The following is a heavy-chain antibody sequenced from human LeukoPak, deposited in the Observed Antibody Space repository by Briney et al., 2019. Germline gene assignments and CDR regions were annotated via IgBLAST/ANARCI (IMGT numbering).Heavy chain of an antibody. D-gene: IGHD6-19*01. CDR1: GFTFSHYI. CDR3: TYVISGWAFEY. J-gene: IGHJ4*02. CDR2: ISDGGGST. Sequence: GGSLRLSCAASGFTFSHYIMTWVRQAPGKGLEWVSGISDGGGSTYYADSVRGRFTISRDNSKTTVFLQMNRLRAEDTAVYYCTYVISGWAFEYWGQRTLVTVSS. V-gene: IGHV3-23*01.